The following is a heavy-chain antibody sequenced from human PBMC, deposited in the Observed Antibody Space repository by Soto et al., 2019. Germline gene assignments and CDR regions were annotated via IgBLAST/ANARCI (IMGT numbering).Heavy chain of an antibody. D-gene: IGHD4-17*01. CDR2: IWYDGSNK. CDR3: ARDLSTGYYGMDV. CDR1: GFTFSSYG. J-gene: IGHJ6*02. Sequence: LRLSCAASGFTFSSYGMHWVRQAPGKGLEWVAVIWYDGSNKYYADSVKGRFTISRDNSKNTLYLQMNSLRAEDTAVYYCARDLSTGYYGMDVWGQGTTVTVSS. V-gene: IGHV3-33*01.